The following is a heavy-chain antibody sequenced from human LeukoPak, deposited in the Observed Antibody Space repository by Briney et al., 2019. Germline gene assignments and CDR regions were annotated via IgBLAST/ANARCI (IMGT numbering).Heavy chain of an antibody. CDR2: ITSDGSST. CDR1: GFTFSSYG. Sequence: GGSLRLSCAASGFTFSSYGMHWVRQAPGKGLVWVSRITSDGSSTSYADSVKGRFTISRDNAKNTLYLQMNSLRAEDTAVYYCARGELWTIDYWGQGTLVTVSS. J-gene: IGHJ4*02. V-gene: IGHV3-74*01. D-gene: IGHD5-18*01. CDR3: ARGELWTIDY.